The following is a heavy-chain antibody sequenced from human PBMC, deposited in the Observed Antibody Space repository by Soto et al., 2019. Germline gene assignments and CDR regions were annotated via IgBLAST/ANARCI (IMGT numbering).Heavy chain of an antibody. V-gene: IGHV1-18*01. J-gene: IGHJ4*02. CDR2: ISAYNGNT. CDR1: GYTFTSYG. D-gene: IGHD1-26*01. Sequence: QVQLVQSEAEVKKPGASVKVSCKASGYTFTSYGISWVRQARGQGLEWMGWISAYNGNTNYAQKLQGRVTMTTDTSTSTAYMELRSLRSDDTAVYYCARDLRWRNLGAPFGYWGQGTLVTVSS. CDR3: ARDLRWRNLGAPFGY.